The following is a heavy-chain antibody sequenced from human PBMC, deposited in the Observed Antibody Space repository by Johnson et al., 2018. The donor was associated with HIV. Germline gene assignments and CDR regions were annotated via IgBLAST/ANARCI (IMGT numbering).Heavy chain of an antibody. D-gene: IGHD1-26*01. Sequence: VQLVESGGGVVRPGGSLRLSCAASGFTFDDYGMSWVRQDPGKGLEWVSYISSSGSTGYADSVKGRFTISRDNAKNSLDLQMNSLRAEDTAVYYCARGDVGLDIWGQGTMVTVSS. CDR1: GFTFDDYG. J-gene: IGHJ3*02. V-gene: IGHV3-20*04. CDR2: ISSSGST. CDR3: ARGDVGLDI.